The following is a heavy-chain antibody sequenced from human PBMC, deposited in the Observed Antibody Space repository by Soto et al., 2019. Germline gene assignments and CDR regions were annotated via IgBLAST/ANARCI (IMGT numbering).Heavy chain of an antibody. Sequence: GGSLRLSCAASGFTFSFFEMNWVRQAPGKGLEWISYISSSGSTIYHADSVKGRFTISRDNAKNSLYLQMNSLRAEDTAVYYCARDRDYGGKDYWGQGTLVTVSS. J-gene: IGHJ4*02. CDR2: ISSSGSTI. CDR1: GFTFSFFE. D-gene: IGHD4-17*01. V-gene: IGHV3-48*03. CDR3: ARDRDYGGKDY.